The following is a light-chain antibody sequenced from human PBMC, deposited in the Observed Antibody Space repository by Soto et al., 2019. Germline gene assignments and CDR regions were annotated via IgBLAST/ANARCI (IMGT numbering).Light chain of an antibody. J-gene: IGLJ2*01. Sequence: QSVLTQPPSVSGAPGQRVTISCXGSSSNIGAGYDVHWYQQLPGTAPKLLIYGNSNRPSGVPDRFSGSKSGTSASLAITGLQAEDEADYYCQSYDSSLSGSVFGGGTKVTVL. CDR3: QSYDSSLSGSV. CDR2: GNS. CDR1: SSNIGAGYD. V-gene: IGLV1-40*01.